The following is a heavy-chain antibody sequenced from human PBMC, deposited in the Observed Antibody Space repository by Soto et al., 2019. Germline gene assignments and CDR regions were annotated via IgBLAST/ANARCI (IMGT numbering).Heavy chain of an antibody. Sequence: PGGSLRLSCAASGFILRNYAMHWVRQAPGKGLEWVSGISWSGGIIGYADSVKGRFTISRDNAKNSLYLEMNSLRAEDTAVYYCAKDKLNSNYEYYFDLWGQGTLVTVSS. CDR3: AKDKLNSNYEYYFDL. CDR2: ISWSGGII. V-gene: IGHV3-9*01. D-gene: IGHD4-4*01. CDR1: GFILRNYA. J-gene: IGHJ4*02.